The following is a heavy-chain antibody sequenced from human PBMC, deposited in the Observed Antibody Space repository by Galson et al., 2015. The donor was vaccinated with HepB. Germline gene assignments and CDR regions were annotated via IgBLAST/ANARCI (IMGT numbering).Heavy chain of an antibody. D-gene: IGHD3-3*01. V-gene: IGHV1-8*01. J-gene: IGHJ4*02. Sequence: SVKVSCKASGYTFTSYDINWVRQATGQGLEWMGWMNPNSGNTGYAQKFQGRVTMTRNTSISTAYMELSSLRSEDTAVYYCARGGYDFWSGYLPEYNWGQGTLVTVSS. CDR1: GYTFTSYD. CDR2: MNPNSGNT. CDR3: ARGGYDFWSGYLPEYN.